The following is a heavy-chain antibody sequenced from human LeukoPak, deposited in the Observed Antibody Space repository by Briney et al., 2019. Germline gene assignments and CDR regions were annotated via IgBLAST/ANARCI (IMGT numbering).Heavy chain of an antibody. J-gene: IGHJ6*03. CDR2: INPNSGGT. CDR1: GYTFTGYY. Sequence: ASVKVSCKASGYTFTGYYMHWVRQAPGQGLEWMGWINPNSGGTNYAQKFQGRVTMTRDTSISTAYMELSRLRSDDTAVYYCARGVSGSYYFPLGPYYYMDVWGKGTTVTVSS. CDR3: ARGVSGSYYFPLGPYYYMDV. V-gene: IGHV1-2*02. D-gene: IGHD1-26*01.